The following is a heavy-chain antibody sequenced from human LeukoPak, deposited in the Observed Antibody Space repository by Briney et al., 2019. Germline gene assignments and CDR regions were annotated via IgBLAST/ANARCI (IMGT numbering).Heavy chain of an antibody. CDR2: INPNSGGT. J-gene: IGHJ6*02. V-gene: IGHV1-2*02. CDR3: ARVGSTSSIMVRGVILPTHYGMDV. CDR1: GYTFTGYY. Sequence: ASVKVSCKASGYTFTGYYMHWVRQAPGQGLEWMGWINPNSGGTNYAQKFQGRVTMTRDTSISTAYMELSRLRSDDTAVYYCARVGSTSSIMVRGVILPTHYGMDVWGQGTTVTVSS. D-gene: IGHD3-10*01.